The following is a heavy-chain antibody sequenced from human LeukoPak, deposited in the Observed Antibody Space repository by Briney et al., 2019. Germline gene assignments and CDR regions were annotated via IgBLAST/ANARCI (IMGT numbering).Heavy chain of an antibody. V-gene: IGHV3-23*01. Sequence: PRGSLRLSSAASGFTFSSYAMSSVRQAPGKGLEWVSAISGSGGITYYADSVKGRFTISRDNSKNTLYLQMNSLRAEDTAVYYCEKGHWFDPWGQGTLVTVSS. J-gene: IGHJ5*02. CDR3: EKGHWFDP. CDR2: ISGSGGIT. CDR1: GFTFSSYA.